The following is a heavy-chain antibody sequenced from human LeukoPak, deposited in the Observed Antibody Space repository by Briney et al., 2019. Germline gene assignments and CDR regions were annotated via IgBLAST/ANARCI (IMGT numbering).Heavy chain of an antibody. CDR3: ARAGPENLNWRYYIDF. V-gene: IGHV4-59*01. CDR2: ISHSGNT. D-gene: IGHD1-1*01. CDR1: GDSINKYF. Sequence: SETLPLTCTVSGDSINKYFWSWLRQSPGKGLEWIAYISHSGNTYYYPSLKSRGTILLDKSNNHFSLRLSSVTAADTAVYYCARAGPENLNWRYYIDFWGQGILVTVSS. J-gene: IGHJ4*02.